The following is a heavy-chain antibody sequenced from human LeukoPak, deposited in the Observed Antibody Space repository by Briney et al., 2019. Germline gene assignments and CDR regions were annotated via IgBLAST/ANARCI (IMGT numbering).Heavy chain of an antibody. CDR3: ARDSSGYFGEVY. CDR1: GGTFSSYA. J-gene: IGHJ4*02. V-gene: IGHV1-69*04. Sequence: SVKVSCKASGGTFSSYAISWVRQAPGQGLEWTGRIIPILGIANYAQKFQGRVTITADKSTSTAYMELSSLRSEDTAVYYCARDSSGYFGEVYWGQGTLVTVSS. D-gene: IGHD3-22*01. CDR2: IIPILGIA.